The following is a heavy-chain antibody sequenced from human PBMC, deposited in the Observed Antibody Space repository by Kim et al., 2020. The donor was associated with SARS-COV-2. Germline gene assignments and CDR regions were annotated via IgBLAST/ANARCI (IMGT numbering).Heavy chain of an antibody. CDR1: GFTFDDYA. J-gene: IGHJ4*02. CDR2: ISWNSGSI. D-gene: IGHD5-18*01. V-gene: IGHV3-9*01. CDR3: AKDRHQLWFSCFDY. Sequence: GGSLRLSCAASGFTFDDYAMHWVRQAPGKGLEWVSGISWNSGSIGYADSVKGRFTISRDNAKNSLYLQMNSLRAEDTALYYCAKDRHQLWFSCFDYWGQGTLVTVSS.